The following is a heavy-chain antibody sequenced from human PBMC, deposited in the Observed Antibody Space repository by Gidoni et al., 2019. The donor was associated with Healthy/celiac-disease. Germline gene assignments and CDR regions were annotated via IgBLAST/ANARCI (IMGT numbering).Heavy chain of an antibody. J-gene: IGHJ3*02. Sequence: GNTNYAQKLQGRVTMTTDTSTSTAYMELRSLRSDDTAVYYCASSRAGHGIAARTSDAFDIWGQGTMVTVSS. D-gene: IGHD6-6*01. CDR3: ASSRAGHGIAARTSDAFDI. V-gene: IGHV1-18*01. CDR2: GNT.